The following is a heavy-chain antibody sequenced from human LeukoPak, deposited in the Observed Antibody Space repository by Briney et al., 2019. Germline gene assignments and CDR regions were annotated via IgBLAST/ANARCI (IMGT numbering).Heavy chain of an antibody. D-gene: IGHD7-27*01. CDR2: ISYDGSNK. J-gene: IGHJ4*02. CDR3: AREVWGQVYFDY. CDR1: GFTFSTYA. Sequence: GGSLRLSCAASGFTFSTYAMHWVRQAPGRGLEWVAVISYDGSNKYYADSVKGRFTISRDNSKNTLYLQMNSLRAEDTAVYYCAREVWGQVYFDYWGQGTLVTVSS. V-gene: IGHV3-30-3*01.